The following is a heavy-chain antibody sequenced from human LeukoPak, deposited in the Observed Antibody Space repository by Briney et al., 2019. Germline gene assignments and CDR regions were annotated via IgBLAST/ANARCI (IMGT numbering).Heavy chain of an antibody. V-gene: IGHV1-2*02. CDR3: ARDRIVGATPADY. D-gene: IGHD1-26*01. CDR2: INPNSGGT. Sequence: ASVKVSCKASGYTFTGYYMHWVRQAPGQGLEWMGWINPNSGGTNYAQKFQGRVTMTRDTSISTAYMELSRLRSDDTAVYYCARDRIVGATPADYWGQGTLVTVSS. J-gene: IGHJ4*02. CDR1: GYTFTGYY.